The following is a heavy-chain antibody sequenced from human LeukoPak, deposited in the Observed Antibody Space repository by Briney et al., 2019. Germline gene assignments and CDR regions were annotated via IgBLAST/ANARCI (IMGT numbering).Heavy chain of an antibody. J-gene: IGHJ4*02. CDR2: INWNSDSI. CDR3: ARDLRGNIVVIVAADLSLDY. CDR1: GFTFDDYA. V-gene: IGHV3-9*01. D-gene: IGHD2-15*01. Sequence: HPGGSLRLSCAVSGFTFDDYAMHWVRQVPGKGLEWVSGINWNSDSIGYADSVKGRFTISRDNAKKSLYLQMNSLRAEDTAVYYCARDLRGNIVVIVAADLSLDYWGQGTLVTVAS.